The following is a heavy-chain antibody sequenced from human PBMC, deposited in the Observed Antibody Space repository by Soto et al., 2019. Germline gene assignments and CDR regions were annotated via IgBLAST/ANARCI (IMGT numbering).Heavy chain of an antibody. CDR3: ARVLSGGYLDH. D-gene: IGHD3-22*01. V-gene: IGHV4-39*01. CDR1: GGSISSSSDY. J-gene: IGHJ4*02. Sequence: QLQLQESGPGVVKPSETLSLTCTVSGGSISSSSDYWGWIRQPPGKGLEWIGTISYSGTAYYNPSLISLVTMSVDTFNNQFSLRLTSVTATDTAVYYCARVLSGGYLDHWGQGTLVTVAS. CDR2: ISYSGTA.